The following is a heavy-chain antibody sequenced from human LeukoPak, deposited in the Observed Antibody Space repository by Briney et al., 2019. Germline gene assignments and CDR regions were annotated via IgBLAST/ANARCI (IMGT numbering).Heavy chain of an antibody. Sequence: SETLSLTCTVSGGSISSGGYYWSWIRQHPGQGLEWIGYIYYSGSTYYNPSLKSRVTISVDTSKNQFSLKLSSVTAADTAVYYCARVLPSSGCHDYWGQGTLVTVSS. D-gene: IGHD6-19*01. CDR1: GGSISSGGYY. J-gene: IGHJ4*02. CDR3: ARVLPSSGCHDY. V-gene: IGHV4-31*03. CDR2: IYYSGST.